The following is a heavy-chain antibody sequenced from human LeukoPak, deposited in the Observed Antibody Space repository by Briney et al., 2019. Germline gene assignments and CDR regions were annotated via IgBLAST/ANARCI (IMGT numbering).Heavy chain of an antibody. CDR3: ASRGSGFSSFDY. CDR2: IYYSGST. J-gene: IGHJ4*02. CDR1: GGSISSSSYY. V-gene: IGHV4-39*07. D-gene: IGHD3-3*01. Sequence: TSETLSLTCTVSGGSISSSSYYWGWIRQPPGKGLEWIGSIYYSGSTYYNPSLKSRVTISVDTSKNQFSLKLSSVTAADTAVYYCASRGSGFSSFDYWGQGTLVTVSS.